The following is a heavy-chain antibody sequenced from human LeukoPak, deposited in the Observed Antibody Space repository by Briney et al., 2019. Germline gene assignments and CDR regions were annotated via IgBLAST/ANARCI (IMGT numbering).Heavy chain of an antibody. D-gene: IGHD6-19*01. Sequence: PGGSLRLSCAASGFTFSSYEMNWVRQAPGKGLEWVSYISSSGSTIYYADSVKGRFTISRDNAKNSLYLQMNSLRAEDTAVYYCARDFYSSSVGVDYWGQGTLVTVSS. J-gene: IGHJ4*02. V-gene: IGHV3-48*03. CDR3: ARDFYSSSVGVDY. CDR2: ISSSGSTI. CDR1: GFTFSSYE.